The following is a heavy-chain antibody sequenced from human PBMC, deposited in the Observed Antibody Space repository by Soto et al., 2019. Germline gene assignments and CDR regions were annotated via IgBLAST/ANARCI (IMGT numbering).Heavy chain of an antibody. CDR2: ISSSSSTI. V-gene: IGHV3-48*01. CDR3: ARGNRLLWFGELLFPYMDV. D-gene: IGHD3-10*01. Sequence: GGSLRLSCAASGFTFSSYSMNWVRQAPGKGLEWVSYISSSSSTIYYADSVKGRFTISRDNAKNSLYLQMNSLRAEDTAMYYCARGNRLLWFGELLFPYMDVWGKGTTVTVSS. CDR1: GFTFSSYS. J-gene: IGHJ6*03.